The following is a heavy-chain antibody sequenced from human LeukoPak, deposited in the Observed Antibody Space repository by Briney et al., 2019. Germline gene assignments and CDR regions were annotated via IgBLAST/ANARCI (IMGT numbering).Heavy chain of an antibody. J-gene: IGHJ4*02. CDR2: IYYSGST. D-gene: IGHD6-13*01. CDR1: GGSFSGYY. V-gene: IGHV4-59*01. Sequence: SETLSLTCAVYGGSFSGYYWSWIRQPPGKGLEWIGYIYYSGSTNYNPSLKSRVTISVDTSKNQFSLKLSSVTAADTAVYYCARGPHSSSWYGYYFDYWGQGTLVTVSS. CDR3: ARGPHSSSWYGYYFDY.